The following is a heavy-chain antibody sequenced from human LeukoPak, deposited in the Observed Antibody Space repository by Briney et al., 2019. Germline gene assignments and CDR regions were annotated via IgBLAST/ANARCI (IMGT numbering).Heavy chain of an antibody. CDR3: ARALGPSRVEGYFDY. Sequence: SETLSLTCTVSGDSISSSSYYWGFIRQPPGQGLEWIGSIYYSGSTYYNASFKTRVTISLDTSKNQFSLKLSSVTAADTAVYYCARALGPSRVEGYFDYWGQGTLVTVSS. CDR2: IYYSGST. D-gene: IGHD1-26*01. CDR1: GDSISSSSYY. J-gene: IGHJ4*02. V-gene: IGHV4-39*07.